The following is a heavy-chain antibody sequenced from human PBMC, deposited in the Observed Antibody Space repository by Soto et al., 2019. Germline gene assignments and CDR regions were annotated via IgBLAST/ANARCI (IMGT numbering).Heavy chain of an antibody. D-gene: IGHD2-15*01. J-gene: IGHJ6*02. CDR2: FRESGGTT. V-gene: IGHV3-23*01. Sequence: GGSLRLSCAASGFGFTFSTSAMSWVRQAPGKGLEWVSTFRESGGTTHYANSVKGRFTISRDTSKNMLYLQMNSLRAEDTAVYYCAKAVVVAATFCGALLGSGVSNDYYYGMDVWGQGTTVTVSS. CDR1: GFGFTFSTSA. CDR3: AKAVVVAATFCGALLGSGVSNDYYYGMDV.